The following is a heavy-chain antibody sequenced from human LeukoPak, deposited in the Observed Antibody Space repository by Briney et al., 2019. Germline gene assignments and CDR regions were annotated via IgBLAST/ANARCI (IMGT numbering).Heavy chain of an antibody. D-gene: IGHD3-10*01. CDR1: GYTLTELS. CDR2: FDPEDGET. V-gene: IGHV1-24*01. J-gene: IGHJ4*02. Sequence: EASVKVSCKVSGYTLTELSMHWVRQAPGKGLEWMGGFDPEDGETVYAQKFQDRFTMTEDTSTDIAYMELSSLRSEDTAVYYCATDLLVPYHYGSGGPSGYWGQGTLVTVSS. CDR3: ATDLLVPYHYGSGGPSGY.